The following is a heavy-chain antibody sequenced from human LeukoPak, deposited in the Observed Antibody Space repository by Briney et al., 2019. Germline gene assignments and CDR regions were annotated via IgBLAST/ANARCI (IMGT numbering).Heavy chain of an antibody. Sequence: GASVKVSCKVSGYTLTELSMHWVRQAPGKGLEWMGGFDPEDGETIYAQKFQGRVTMTEDTSTDTAYMELSSLRSEDTAVYYCATDPKVGATHRNCKFVGAFDIWGQGTMVTVSS. CDR1: GYTLTELS. D-gene: IGHD1-26*01. V-gene: IGHV1-24*01. CDR3: ATDPKVGATHRNCKFVGAFDI. J-gene: IGHJ3*02. CDR2: FDPEDGET.